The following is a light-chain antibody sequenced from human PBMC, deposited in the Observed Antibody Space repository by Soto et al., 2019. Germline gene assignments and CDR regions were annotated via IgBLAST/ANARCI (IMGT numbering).Light chain of an antibody. V-gene: IGKV1-5*01. CDR2: DAS. Sequence: DIQMTQSPSTLSASVGDRVTITCRASQSISSWLAWYQEKPGKAPKLLIHDASSLESGVPSRFSGSGSGTEFTLTINSLQPDDFAPYYCQQFNSYSLTFGGGTKVEIK. J-gene: IGKJ4*01. CDR1: QSISSW. CDR3: QQFNSYSLT.